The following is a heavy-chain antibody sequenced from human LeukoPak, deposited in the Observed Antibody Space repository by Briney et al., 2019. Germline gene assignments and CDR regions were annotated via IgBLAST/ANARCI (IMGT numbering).Heavy chain of an antibody. Sequence: SQTLSLTCVISGDSISSNTAAWSWIRQSPSRGLEWLGRTYYRSTWYNDYAVSVKSRITINPDTSKNQFSLQLNSVTPEDTAVYYCARDRWGWDYWGQGTLVTVSS. D-gene: IGHD7-27*01. CDR2: TYYRSTWYN. V-gene: IGHV6-1*01. CDR1: GDSISSNTAA. J-gene: IGHJ4*02. CDR3: ARDRWGWDY.